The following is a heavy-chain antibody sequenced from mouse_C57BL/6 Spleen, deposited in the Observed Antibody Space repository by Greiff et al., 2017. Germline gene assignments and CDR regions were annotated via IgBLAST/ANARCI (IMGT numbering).Heavy chain of an antibody. CDR3: ARERVGSSFDY. V-gene: IGHV5-4*01. Sequence: EVLLVESGGGLVKPGGSLKLSCAASGFTFSSYAMSWVRQTPEKRLEWVATISDGGSYTYYPDNVKGRFTISRDNAKNNLYLQMSHLKSEDTAMYYCARERVGSSFDYWGQGTTPTFSS. CDR1: GFTFSSYA. J-gene: IGHJ2*01. CDR2: ISDGGSYT.